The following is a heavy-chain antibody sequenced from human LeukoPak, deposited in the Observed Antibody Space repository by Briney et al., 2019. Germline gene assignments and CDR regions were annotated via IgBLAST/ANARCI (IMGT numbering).Heavy chain of an antibody. Sequence: PGGSLRLSCAASGFTFSSYAMSWVRQAPGKGLEWVSAISGSGGSTYYADSVKGRFTISRDNSKNTLYLQMNSLGAEDTAVYYCVKPYRDPVVPAASGYFDYWGQGTLVTVSS. CDR3: VKPYRDPVVPAASGYFDY. D-gene: IGHD2-2*01. CDR2: ISGSGGST. V-gene: IGHV3-23*01. J-gene: IGHJ4*02. CDR1: GFTFSSYA.